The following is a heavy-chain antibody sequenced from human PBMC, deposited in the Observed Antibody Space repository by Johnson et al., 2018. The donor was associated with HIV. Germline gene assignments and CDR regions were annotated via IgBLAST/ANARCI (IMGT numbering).Heavy chain of an antibody. CDR2: IGPTGDT. J-gene: IGHJ3*02. D-gene: IGHD6-19*01. Sequence: EVQLVESGGGLVQPGGSLRLSCAASGFTFRNHDMHWVRQATGKGLEWVSAIGPTGDTYYPDSVKGRFTISRETAKNSLYLQMNSLRAGDTAVYYCARGLIAVAGFDAFDIWGQGTMVTVSS. CDR3: ARGLIAVAGFDAFDI. CDR1: GFTFRNHD. V-gene: IGHV3-13*01.